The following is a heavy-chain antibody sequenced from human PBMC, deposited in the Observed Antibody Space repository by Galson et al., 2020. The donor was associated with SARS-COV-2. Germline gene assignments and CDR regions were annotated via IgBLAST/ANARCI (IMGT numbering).Heavy chain of an antibody. V-gene: IGHV4-61*09. CDR3: AREGYDNVWGSYRFDY. CDR1: GGSISSGYYY. J-gene: IGHJ4*02. Sequence: SETLSLTCTVSGGSISSGYYYWSWFRQPAGKGLEWIGHIYTSGSTNYNPSLTSRVTISVDTSKKQISLRLSSVTAADTAVYYCAREGYDNVWGSYRFDYWGQGTLVTVSS. CDR2: IYTSGST. D-gene: IGHD3-16*02.